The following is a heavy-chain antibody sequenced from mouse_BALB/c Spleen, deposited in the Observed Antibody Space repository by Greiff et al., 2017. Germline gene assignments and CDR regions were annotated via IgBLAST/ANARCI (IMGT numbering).Heavy chain of an antibody. CDR3: ARSLYYDYDVGFAD. CDR1: GFTFSSFG. V-gene: IGHV5-17*02. J-gene: IGHJ3*01. CDR2: ISSGSSTI. Sequence: DVKLVESGGGLVQPGGSRKLSCAASGFTFSSFGMHWVRQAPEKGLEWVAYISSGSSTIYYADTVKGRFTISRDNPKNTLFLQMTSLRSEDTAMYYCARSLYYDYDVGFADWGQGTLVTVSA. D-gene: IGHD2-4*01.